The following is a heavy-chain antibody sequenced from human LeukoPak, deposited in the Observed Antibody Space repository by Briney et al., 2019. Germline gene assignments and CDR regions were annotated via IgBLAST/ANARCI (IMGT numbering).Heavy chain of an antibody. J-gene: IGHJ4*02. V-gene: IGHV3-21*01. CDR1: GFTFSSYS. Sequence: GGSLRLSCAASGFTFSSYSMNWVRQAPGKGLEWVSSISSSSSYIYYADSVKGRFTISRDNAKNSLYLQMNSLRAEDTAVYYCARADCSSSSCYTVAYWGQGTLVTVPS. CDR3: ARADCSSSSCYTVAY. CDR2: ISSSSSYI. D-gene: IGHD2-2*02.